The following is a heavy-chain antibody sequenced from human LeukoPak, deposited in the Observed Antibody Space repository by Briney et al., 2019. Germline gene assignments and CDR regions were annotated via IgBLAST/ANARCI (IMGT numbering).Heavy chain of an antibody. D-gene: IGHD3-10*01. CDR3: TTDHLLTTVVRGGCDY. V-gene: IGHV3-15*01. CDR2: IKSKTDGGTT. J-gene: IGHJ4*02. CDR1: GFTFSNAW. Sequence: GGSLKLSCAASGFTFSNAWMSWVRQAPGKGLEWVGRIKSKTDGGTTDYAAPVKGRFTISRDDSKNTLYLQLNSLKTEDTAVYYCTTDHLLTTVVRGGCDYWGQGTLVTVSS.